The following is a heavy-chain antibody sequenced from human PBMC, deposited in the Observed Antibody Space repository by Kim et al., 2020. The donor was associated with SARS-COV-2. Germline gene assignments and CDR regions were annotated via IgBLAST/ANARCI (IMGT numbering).Heavy chain of an antibody. V-gene: IGHV4-39*07. CDR2: GST. Sequence: GSTSYTPSLKSRVTISVATSKNQFSLKLSSVTAADTAVYYCARDTGTTGYWGQGTLVTVSS. CDR3: ARDTGTTGY. D-gene: IGHD1-1*01. J-gene: IGHJ4*02.